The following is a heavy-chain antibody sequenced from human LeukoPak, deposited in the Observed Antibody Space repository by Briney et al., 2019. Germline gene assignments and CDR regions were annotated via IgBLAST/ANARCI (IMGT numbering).Heavy chain of an antibody. CDR3: AKHLYGSGSFPGDY. V-gene: IGHV3-23*01. D-gene: IGHD3-10*01. CDR1: GFTFSNYA. J-gene: IGHJ4*02. CDR2: ISGSGGST. Sequence: GGALRLSCAASGFTFSNYAMTWVRKAPGEGLEWVSAISGSGGSTYYADSVKGRFTISRDNSKDTLYLQMDSLRAEDTAVYYCAKHLYGSGSFPGDYWGQGTLVTVSS.